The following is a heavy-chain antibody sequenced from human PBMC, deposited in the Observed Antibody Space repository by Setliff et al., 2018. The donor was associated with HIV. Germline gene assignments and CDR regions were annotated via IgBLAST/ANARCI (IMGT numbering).Heavy chain of an antibody. CDR1: GGTLSNYV. Sequence: ASVKVSCKTSGGTLSNYVITWVRQAPGQGLEWMGMIIPMYNIPAYAQKFQGRVTFTADESTSTAYMKLSSLSSEDTAVYYCARDQTGVAAAAFGGGSAWSDEGFDIWGQGTMVTVSS. V-gene: IGHV1-69*13. CDR3: ARDQTGVAAAAFGGGSAWSDEGFDI. CDR2: IIPMYNIP. D-gene: IGHD6-13*01. J-gene: IGHJ3*02.